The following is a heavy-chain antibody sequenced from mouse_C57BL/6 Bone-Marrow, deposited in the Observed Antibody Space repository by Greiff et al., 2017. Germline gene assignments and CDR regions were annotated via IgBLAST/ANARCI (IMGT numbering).Heavy chain of an antibody. V-gene: IGHV5-6*01. D-gene: IGHD1-1*01. CDR1: GFTFSSYG. Sequence: EVHLVESGGDLVKPGGSLKLSCAASGFTFSSYGMSWVRQTPDKRLEWVATISSGGSYTYYPDSVKGRFTISRDNAKNTLYLQMSSLKSEDTAMYYCASPLYYYYAMDYWGQGTSVTVAS. CDR3: ASPLYYYYAMDY. CDR2: ISSGGSYT. J-gene: IGHJ4*01.